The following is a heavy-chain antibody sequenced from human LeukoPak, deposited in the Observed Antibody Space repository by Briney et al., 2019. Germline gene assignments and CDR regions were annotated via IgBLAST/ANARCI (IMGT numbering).Heavy chain of an antibody. CDR2: ISGYNGNT. D-gene: IGHD3-3*01. CDR3: ARTITMFGVVLALNWFDP. V-gene: IGHV1-18*01. CDR1: GYTFTSYG. Sequence: ASVKVSCKASGYTFTSYGISWVRQAPGQGLEGMGWISGYNGNTNYAEKLQGRVTMTTDTSTSTVYMEVRSLRSDDTAIYYCARTITMFGVVLALNWFDPWGQGTLVTVSS. J-gene: IGHJ5*02.